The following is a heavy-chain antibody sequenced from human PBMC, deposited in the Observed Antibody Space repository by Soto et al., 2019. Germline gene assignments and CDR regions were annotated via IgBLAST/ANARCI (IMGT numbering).Heavy chain of an antibody. CDR1: GGSISSSSYY. V-gene: IGHV4-39*01. D-gene: IGHD3-3*01. CDR2: IYYSGST. J-gene: IGHJ4*02. Sequence: SSETLSLTCTVSGGSISSSSYYWGWIRQPPGKGLEWIGSIYYSGSTYYNPSLKSRVTISVDTSKNQFSLKLSSVTAADTAVYYCARLHELDFWSGYPDYWGQGTLVTVSS. CDR3: ARLHELDFWSGYPDY.